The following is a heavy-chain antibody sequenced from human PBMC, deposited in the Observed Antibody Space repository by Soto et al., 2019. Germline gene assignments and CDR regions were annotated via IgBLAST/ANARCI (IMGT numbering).Heavy chain of an antibody. CDR1: GGTFSTSA. V-gene: IGHV1-69*12. CDR2: IMPVFATP. D-gene: IGHD2-15*01. J-gene: IGHJ6*02. CDR3: ARDKDRQQLGGNYYYILDV. Sequence: QVQLVQSGAEVKKPGSSVKVSCKASGGTFSTSAISWVRQAPGQGLEWVGGIMPVFATPDYAQKFQGRVTSTADASTTTAYMELTSLRTDDTAVYYCARDKDRQQLGGNYYYILDVWGQGTAITVSS.